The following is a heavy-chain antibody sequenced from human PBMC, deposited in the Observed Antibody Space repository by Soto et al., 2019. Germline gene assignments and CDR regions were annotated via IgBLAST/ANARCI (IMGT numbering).Heavy chain of an antibody. V-gene: IGHV2-70*11. J-gene: IGHJ4*02. CDR2: IDWDDDK. D-gene: IGHD3-9*01. CDR3: ARMGYDISGAYYFDY. Sequence: SGPTLVNPTQTLTLTCTFSGFSLITPKRCGSCMRRPPGKALEWLARIDWDDDKYYNTSLETRLTISKDSSKNRVVLTVTNMDPVDTATYYCARMGYDISGAYYFDYWGQGTLVTVSS. CDR1: GFSLITPKRC.